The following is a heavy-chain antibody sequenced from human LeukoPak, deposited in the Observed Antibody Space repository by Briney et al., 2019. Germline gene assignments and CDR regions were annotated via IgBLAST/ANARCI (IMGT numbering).Heavy chain of an antibody. D-gene: IGHD3-9*01. Sequence: KPSETLSLTCTVSGGSISSSSYYWGWIRQPPGKGLEWIGEINHSGNTNYNPSLKSRVTISVDTSKNQFSLKLSSVTAADTAVYFCARGHRNWLLSWFDPWGQGTLVTVSS. CDR3: ARGHRNWLLSWFDP. J-gene: IGHJ5*02. CDR2: INHSGNT. V-gene: IGHV4-39*07. CDR1: GGSISSSSYY.